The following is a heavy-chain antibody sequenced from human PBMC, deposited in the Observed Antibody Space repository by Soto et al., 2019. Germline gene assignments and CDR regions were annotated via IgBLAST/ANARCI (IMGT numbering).Heavy chain of an antibody. J-gene: IGHJ5*02. CDR2: ISSGTSYT. CDR3: ARSVVSSTRFDP. CDR1: GFTFSDSS. D-gene: IGHD6-13*01. V-gene: IGHV3-11*06. Sequence: GGSLRLSCAASGFTFSDSSMNWIRQAPGKGLEWVSYISSGTSYTNYADSVKGRFTISRDNAKNSLFLHMNSLRAEDTAVYYGARSVVSSTRFDPWGQGTLVTVSS.